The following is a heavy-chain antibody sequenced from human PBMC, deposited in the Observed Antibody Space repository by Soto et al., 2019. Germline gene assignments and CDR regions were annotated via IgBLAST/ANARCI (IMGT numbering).Heavy chain of an antibody. CDR1: GFTFSSYG. J-gene: IGHJ4*02. CDR3: ARQVMLAPDY. D-gene: IGHD2-21*01. CDR2: IWYDGSNK. V-gene: IGHV3-33*01. Sequence: QVQLVESGGGVVQPGRSLRLSCAASGFTFSSYGMHWVRQAPGKGLEWVAVIWYDGSNKYYADSVKGRFTISRDNSKNALYLQMNSLRAEDTAVYYCARQVMLAPDYWGQGTLVTVSS.